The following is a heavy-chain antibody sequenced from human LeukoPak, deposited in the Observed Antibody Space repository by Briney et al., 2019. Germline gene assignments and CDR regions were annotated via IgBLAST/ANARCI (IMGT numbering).Heavy chain of an antibody. CDR2: IYYSGST. V-gene: IGHV4-59*08. CDR1: GGSISSYY. D-gene: IGHD6-19*01. J-gene: IGHJ4*02. CDR3: ARQEWLSCHIGY. Sequence: SETLSLTCTVSGGSISSYYWSWIRQPPGKGLEWIGYIYYSGSTNYNPSLKSRVTISVDTSKNQFSLKLSSVTAADTAVYYCARQEWLSCHIGYWGQGTLVTVSS.